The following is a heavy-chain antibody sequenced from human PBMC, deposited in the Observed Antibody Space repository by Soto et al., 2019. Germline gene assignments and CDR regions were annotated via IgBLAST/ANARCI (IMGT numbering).Heavy chain of an antibody. Sequence: QVHVVESGGGLVQPGKSLRLSCAASGFTFAGYGMHWVRQAPGKGLEWVAVIWNDGNKKYYADSVKGRFTISRDNSQNTLYLEMDSLRVEDTAVYSCARVNGDGWGIFDSWGPGTLVTVSS. CDR2: IWNDGNKK. D-gene: IGHD6-19*01. V-gene: IGHV3-33*01. J-gene: IGHJ4*02. CDR3: ARVNGDGWGIFDS. CDR1: GFTFAGYG.